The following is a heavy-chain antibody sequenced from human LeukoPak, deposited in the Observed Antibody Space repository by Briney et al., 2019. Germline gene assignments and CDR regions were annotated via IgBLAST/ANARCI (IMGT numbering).Heavy chain of an antibody. CDR1: GGSFSGYY. CDR2: INHSGST. Sequence: PSETLSLTCAVYGGSFSGYYWSWIRQPPGKGLEWIGEINHSGSTNYNPSLKSRVTISVDTSKNQFSLKLSSVTAADTAVYYCARDPRGYSGYGPGVYFDYWGQGTLVTVSS. V-gene: IGHV4-34*01. D-gene: IGHD5-12*01. CDR3: ARDPRGYSGYGPGVYFDY. J-gene: IGHJ4*02.